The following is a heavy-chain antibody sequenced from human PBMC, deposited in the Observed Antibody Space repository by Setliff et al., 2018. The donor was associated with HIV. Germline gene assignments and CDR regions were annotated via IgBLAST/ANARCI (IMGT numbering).Heavy chain of an antibody. CDR1: GGTFSGYA. CDR3: ARGPYYDSNGYHLSSDY. Sequence: GASVKVSCKASGGTFSGYAISWVRQAPGQGLELMGGIIPIFGTANYAQKFQGRVTITADESTRTAYMELSSLRSEDTAVYYCARGPYYDSNGYHLSSDYWGQGTLVTVSS. J-gene: IGHJ4*02. V-gene: IGHV1-69*13. D-gene: IGHD3-22*01. CDR2: IIPIFGTA.